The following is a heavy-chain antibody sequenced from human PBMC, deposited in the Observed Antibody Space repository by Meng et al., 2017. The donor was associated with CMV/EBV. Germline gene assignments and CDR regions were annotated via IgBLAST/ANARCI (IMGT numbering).Heavy chain of an antibody. Sequence: ASVKVSCKASGYIFTSYDINWVRQAPGQGLEWMGWMNPNSGNTGYPQKFQGRVTMTRNTSISTAYMELSSLRSDDTAVYYCARFPVRDDCSTTSCSGSEYFQHWGQGTLVTVSS. CDR2: MNPNSGNT. V-gene: IGHV1-8*01. D-gene: IGHD2-2*01. CDR3: ARFPVRDDCSTTSCSGSEYFQH. CDR1: GYIFTSYD. J-gene: IGHJ1*01.